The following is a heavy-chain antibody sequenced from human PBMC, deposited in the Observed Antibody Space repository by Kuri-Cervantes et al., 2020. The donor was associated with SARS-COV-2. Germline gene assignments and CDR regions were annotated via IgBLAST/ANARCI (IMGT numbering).Heavy chain of an antibody. CDR2: INPNSGGT. CDR1: GYTFTSYG. Sequence: ASVKVSCKASGYTFTSYGISWVRQAPGQGLEWMGWINPNSGGTNYAQKFQGRVTITADKSTSTAYMGLSSLRSEDTAVYYCARVSCGGDCYGGIDYWGQGTLVTVSS. D-gene: IGHD2-21*02. CDR3: ARVSCGGDCYGGIDY. V-gene: IGHV1-18*04. J-gene: IGHJ4*02.